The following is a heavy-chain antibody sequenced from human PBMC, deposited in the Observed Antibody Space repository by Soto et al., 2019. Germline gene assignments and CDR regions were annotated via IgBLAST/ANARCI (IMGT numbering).Heavy chain of an antibody. J-gene: IGHJ6*02. CDR1: GYTFTSYG. D-gene: IGHD3-22*01. Sequence: ASVKVSCKASGYTFTSYGISWVRQAPGEGLEWMGWISAYNGNTNYAQKPQGRVTMTTDTSTSTAYMELRSLRSDDTAVYYCARDSSTMILYYYYGMDVWGQGTTVTVSS. V-gene: IGHV1-18*01. CDR3: ARDSSTMILYYYYGMDV. CDR2: ISAYNGNT.